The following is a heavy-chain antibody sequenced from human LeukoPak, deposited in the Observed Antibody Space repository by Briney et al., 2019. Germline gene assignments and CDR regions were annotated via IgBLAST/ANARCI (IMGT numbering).Heavy chain of an antibody. D-gene: IGHD3-10*01. Sequence: SQTLSPTCTVSGGSISSGGYYWSWIRQHPGKGLEWIGYIYYSGSTYYNPSLKSRVTISVDTSKNQFSLKLSSVTAADTAVYYCARIWFGESKYNWFDPWGQGTLVTVSS. J-gene: IGHJ5*02. CDR1: GGSISSGGYY. CDR3: ARIWFGESKYNWFDP. CDR2: IYYSGST. V-gene: IGHV4-31*03.